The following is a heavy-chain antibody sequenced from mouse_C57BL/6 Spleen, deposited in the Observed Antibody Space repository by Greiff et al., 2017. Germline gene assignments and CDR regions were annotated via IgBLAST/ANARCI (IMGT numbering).Heavy chain of an antibody. CDR3: TTGATVVAPSY. CDR2: IDPGNGDT. D-gene: IGHD1-1*01. Sequence: VQLQQSGAELVRPGASVKLSCTASGFNFTDDYMHWVKQRPEQGLEWIGWIDPGNGDTEYASKFQGKATITADTSSNTAYLQLSSLTSEDTAVYYCTTGATVVAPSYWGQGTTLTVSS. J-gene: IGHJ2*01. V-gene: IGHV14-4*01. CDR1: GFNFTDDY.